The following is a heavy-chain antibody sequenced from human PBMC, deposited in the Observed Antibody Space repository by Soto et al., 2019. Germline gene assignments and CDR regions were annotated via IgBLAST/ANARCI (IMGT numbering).Heavy chain of an antibody. J-gene: IGHJ6*02. D-gene: IGHD6-19*01. CDR2: IYPGDSDT. Sequence: GESLKISCKGSGYSFTSYWIGWVRQMPGKGLEWMGIIYPGDSDTRYSPSFQGQVTISADKSISTAYLQWSSLKASDTAMYYCARHNIGSGWYGGASTGPLKVYYYGMDVWGQGTTVTVS. CDR1: GYSFTSYW. CDR3: ARHNIGSGWYGGASTGPLKVYYYGMDV. V-gene: IGHV5-51*01.